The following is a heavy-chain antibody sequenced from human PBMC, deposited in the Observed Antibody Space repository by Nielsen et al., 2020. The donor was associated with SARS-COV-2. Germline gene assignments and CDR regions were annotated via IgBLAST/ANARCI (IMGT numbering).Heavy chain of an antibody. J-gene: IGHJ4*02. D-gene: IGHD3-22*01. CDR1: GYTFTSYY. CDR2: INPSGGST. V-gene: IGHV1-46*01. Sequence: ASVKVSCKASGYTFTSYYMHWVRQAPGHGLEWMGIINPSGGSTNYARNFQGRVAMTRDTSTSTVYMELSSLRSEDTALYYCARGTYYYDSSPSDYWGQGTLVTVSS. CDR3: ARGTYYYDSSPSDY.